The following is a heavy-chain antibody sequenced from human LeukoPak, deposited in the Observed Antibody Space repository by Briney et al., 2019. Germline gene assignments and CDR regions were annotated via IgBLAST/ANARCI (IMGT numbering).Heavy chain of an antibody. CDR2: INHSGSTS. Sequence: SETLSLTCAVYGESFSGYFWNWIRQPPGKGLEWIGEINHSGSTSNHNPSLKSRVTMSVDTSKNQFSLKLSSVTAADTAVYYCARTRWLRTFYYFDYWGQGTLVTVSS. CDR3: ARTRWLRTFYYFDY. J-gene: IGHJ4*02. D-gene: IGHD5-24*01. V-gene: IGHV4-34*01. CDR1: GESFSGYF.